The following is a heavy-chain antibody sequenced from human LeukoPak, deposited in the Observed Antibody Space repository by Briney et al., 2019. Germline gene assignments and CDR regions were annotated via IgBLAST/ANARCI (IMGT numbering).Heavy chain of an antibody. CDR2: IWYDGSNK. Sequence: GGSLRLSCAASGLTFSSYGMHWVRQAPGKGLEWVAVIWYDGSNKYYADSVKGRFTISRDNSKNTLYLQVNSLRAEDTAVYYCARDTKSYSYSSGWFDYWGQGTLVTVSS. J-gene: IGHJ4*02. V-gene: IGHV3-33*01. CDR3: ARDTKSYSYSSGWFDY. D-gene: IGHD6-19*01. CDR1: GLTFSSYG.